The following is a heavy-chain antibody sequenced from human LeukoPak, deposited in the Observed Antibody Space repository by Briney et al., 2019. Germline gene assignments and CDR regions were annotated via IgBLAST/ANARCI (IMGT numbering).Heavy chain of an antibody. V-gene: IGHV4-31*03. CDR2: INYSGST. J-gene: IGHJ5*02. Sequence: SETLSLTCTVSGGSISSGGYYWSWIRQHPGKGLEWIGYINYSGSTYYNPSLKSRVTISVDTSKNQFSLKLSSVTAADTAVYYCARDLWNHDRPDRTSWFDPWGQGTLVTVSS. CDR1: GGSISSGGYY. D-gene: IGHD1-1*01. CDR3: ARDLWNHDRPDRTSWFDP.